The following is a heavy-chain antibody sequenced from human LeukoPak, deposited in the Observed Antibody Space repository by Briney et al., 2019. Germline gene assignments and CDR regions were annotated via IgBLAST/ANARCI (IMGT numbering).Heavy chain of an antibody. J-gene: IGHJ6*02. V-gene: IGHV5-51*01. CDR2: IYPGDSET. CDR3: ARLNQEGYYYYGMDV. Sequence: GESLKISCKGSGYSFTSYWIGWVRQMPGKGLEWMGIIYPGDSETKYSPSFQGQVTISADKPISTAYLQWSSLKASDTAMYYCARLNQEGYYYYGMDVWGQGTTVTVSS. CDR1: GYSFTSYW.